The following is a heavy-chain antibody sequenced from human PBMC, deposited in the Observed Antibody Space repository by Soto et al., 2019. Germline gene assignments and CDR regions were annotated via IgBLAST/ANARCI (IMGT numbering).Heavy chain of an antibody. D-gene: IGHD3-9*01. CDR1: GFSLSTSGVG. J-gene: IGHJ5*02. CDR2: IYWDDDK. Sequence: QITLKESGPTLVKPTQTLTLTCTFSGFSLSTSGVGVGWIRQPPGKALEWLALIYWDDDKRYSPSLKSRLTNTHDTSKNQVVNTMTNIDPVETATYYCAQRPGPYDDILTGYRNWFDPWGQGTLVTVSS. CDR3: AQRPGPYDDILTGYRNWFDP. V-gene: IGHV2-5*02.